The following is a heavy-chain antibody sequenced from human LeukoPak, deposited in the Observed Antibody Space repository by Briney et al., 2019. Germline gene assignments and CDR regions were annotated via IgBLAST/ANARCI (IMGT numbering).Heavy chain of an antibody. CDR1: GFTFDDYA. CDR3: AKGRGYSSGLDAFDI. CDR2: ISWDGGST. J-gene: IGHJ3*02. V-gene: IGHV3-43D*03. D-gene: IGHD6-19*01. Sequence: GGSLRLSCAASGFTFDDYAMHWVRQPPGKGLEWVSLISWDGGSTYYADSVKGRFTVSRDNSKNSLYLQMNSLRAEDMALYYCAKGRGYSSGLDAFDIWGQGTMVTVSS.